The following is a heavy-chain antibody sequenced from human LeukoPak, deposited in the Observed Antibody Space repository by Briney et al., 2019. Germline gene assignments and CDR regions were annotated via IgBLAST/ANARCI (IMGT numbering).Heavy chain of an antibody. J-gene: IGHJ5*02. Sequence: LGESLKISCKGSGYSFTSYWIGWVRQMPGKGLEWMGIIYPGDSDTRYSPSFQGQVTISADKSISTAYLQWSSLKASDTAMYYCARATMVRGVIHWFDPWGQGTLVTVSS. CDR3: ARATMVRGVIHWFDP. V-gene: IGHV5-51*01. D-gene: IGHD3-10*01. CDR1: GYSFTSYW. CDR2: IYPGDSDT.